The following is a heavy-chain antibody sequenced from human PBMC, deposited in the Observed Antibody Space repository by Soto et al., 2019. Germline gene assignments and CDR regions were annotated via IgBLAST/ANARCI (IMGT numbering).Heavy chain of an antibody. Sequence: QVQLVQSGAEVKKPGASVKVSCKASGYTFTSYAMHWGRQAPGQRLEWMGWINAGNGHTKYSQKFQGRVTITRDTSASTAYMELSSLRSEDTAVYYCARAEERITMIVVAQGFDYWGQGTLVTVSS. D-gene: IGHD3-22*01. CDR3: ARAEERITMIVVAQGFDY. J-gene: IGHJ4*02. CDR1: GYTFTSYA. CDR2: INAGNGHT. V-gene: IGHV1-3*01.